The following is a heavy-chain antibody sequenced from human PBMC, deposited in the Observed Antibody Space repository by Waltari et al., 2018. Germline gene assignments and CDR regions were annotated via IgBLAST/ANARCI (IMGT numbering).Heavy chain of an antibody. J-gene: IGHJ3*01. V-gene: IGHV1-69-2*01. Sequence: EVQLLQSGAEVKKPGTPVKISCKVSGDTFTDNSIHWIQQAPGKGLQGMGRLDPEDGQAMYAEKFQGRVTMTADTSIHTAYMELTSLTSEDTAFYYCAAALGGGISASRPFHFWGQGTMITVSS. D-gene: IGHD3-10*01. CDR1: GDTFTDNS. CDR3: AAALGGGISASRPFHF. CDR2: LDPEDGQA.